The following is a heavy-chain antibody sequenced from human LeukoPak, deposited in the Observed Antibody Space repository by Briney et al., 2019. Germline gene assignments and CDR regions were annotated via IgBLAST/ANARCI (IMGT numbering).Heavy chain of an antibody. J-gene: IGHJ4*02. CDR1: GYTFTSYA. CDR2: ISAYNGNT. D-gene: IGHD6-6*01. CDR3: AREDYSSSVDY. V-gene: IGHV1-18*01. Sequence: ASVKVSCKASGYTFTSYAMHWVRQAPGQRLEWMGWISAYNGNTNYAQKLQGRVTMTTDTSTSTAYMELRSLRSDDTAVYYCAREDYSSSVDYWGRGTLVTVSS.